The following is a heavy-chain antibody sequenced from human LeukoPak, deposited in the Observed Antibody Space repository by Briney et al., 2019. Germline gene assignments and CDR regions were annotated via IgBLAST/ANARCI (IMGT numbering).Heavy chain of an antibody. Sequence: PGGSLRLSCEAAGFSFRDYPMGWVRRASGKRLEWVSGISAGADDIFYADPVKGRFTISRDNSKNTLYLQMNSLRAEDSAEYYCAKSLLTTATGTGRAFDIWGQGTMVTVSA. CDR3: AKSLLTTATGTGRAFDI. J-gene: IGHJ3*02. D-gene: IGHD1-1*01. CDR2: ISAGADDI. V-gene: IGHV3-23*01. CDR1: GFSFRDYP.